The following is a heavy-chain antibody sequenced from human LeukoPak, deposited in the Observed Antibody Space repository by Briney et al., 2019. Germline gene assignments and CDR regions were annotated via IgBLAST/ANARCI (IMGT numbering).Heavy chain of an antibody. Sequence: GGSLRLSCSASGFTFSSYAMHWVRQAPGKGLEYVSAISSNGGSTYYADSVKGRFTISRDNSKNTLYLQMNSLRAEDTAVYYCARDNCSGGSCFDYWGQGTLVTVSS. CDR2: ISSNGGST. CDR3: ARDNCSGGSCFDY. V-gene: IGHV3-64*04. D-gene: IGHD2-15*01. CDR1: GFTFSSYA. J-gene: IGHJ4*02.